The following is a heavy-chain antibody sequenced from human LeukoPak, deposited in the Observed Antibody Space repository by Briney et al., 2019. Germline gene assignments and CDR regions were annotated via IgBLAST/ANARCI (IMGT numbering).Heavy chain of an antibody. D-gene: IGHD3-22*01. CDR1: GFTFSDYY. Sequence: GGSLRLSCAASGFTFSDYYMSWIRQAPGKGLEWVSYISSSSSTIYYADSVKGRFTISRDNAKNSLYLQMNSLRAEDTAVYYCARDRPYYDSTSGFDPWGQGTLVTVSS. CDR2: ISSSSSTI. V-gene: IGHV3-11*04. J-gene: IGHJ5*02. CDR3: ARDRPYYDSTSGFDP.